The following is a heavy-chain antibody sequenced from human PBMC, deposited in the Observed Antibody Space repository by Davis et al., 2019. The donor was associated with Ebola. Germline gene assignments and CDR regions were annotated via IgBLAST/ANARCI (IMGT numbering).Heavy chain of an antibody. J-gene: IGHJ5*02. CDR2: INHSGST. D-gene: IGHD3-3*01. Sequence: SETLSLTCAVYGGSFSGYYWSWIRQPPGKGLEWIGEINHSGSTNYNPSLKSRVTISVDTSKNQFSLKLSSVTAADTAVYYCARGGGAYYDFWSGYYPNWFDPWGQGTLVTVSS. CDR1: GGSFSGYY. CDR3: ARGGGAYYDFWSGYYPNWFDP. V-gene: IGHV4-34*01.